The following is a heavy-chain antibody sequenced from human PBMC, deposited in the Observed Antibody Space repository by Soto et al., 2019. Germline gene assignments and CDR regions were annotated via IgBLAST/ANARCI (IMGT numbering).Heavy chain of an antibody. CDR2: ISYGGIT. D-gene: IGHD3-16*01. CDR3: SRWGGHNFDF. Sequence: QVQLQESGPRLVKPSETLSLTCSVSGCSISPHYWCWIRQPPGKGLEWIGYISYGGITNYTPSFNSRATISVDTSNNQFSLKLSCVTAADTAVYYCSRWGGHNFDFWGQGTLVTVSS. V-gene: IGHV4-59*11. J-gene: IGHJ4*02. CDR1: GCSISPHY.